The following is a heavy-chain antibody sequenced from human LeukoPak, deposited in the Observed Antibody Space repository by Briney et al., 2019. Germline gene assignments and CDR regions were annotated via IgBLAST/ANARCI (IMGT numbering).Heavy chain of an antibody. Sequence: PSGTLSLTCAVSGDSISTNNWYNWVRQPPGKGLEWIGEIYHSGNTNYNPSLKGRVTISVDTSKNQFSLKLSSVTAADTAVYYCAGDGVLRFLEWSNYYYMDVWGKGTTVTVSS. CDR1: GDSISTNNW. V-gene: IGHV4-4*02. CDR2: IYHSGNT. CDR3: AGDGVLRFLEWSNYYYMDV. J-gene: IGHJ6*03. D-gene: IGHD3-3*01.